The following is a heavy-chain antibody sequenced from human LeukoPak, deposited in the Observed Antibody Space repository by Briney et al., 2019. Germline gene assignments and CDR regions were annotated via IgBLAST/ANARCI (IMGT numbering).Heavy chain of an antibody. J-gene: IGHJ4*02. V-gene: IGHV3-23*01. CDR1: GFTFSSYD. D-gene: IGHD2-2*01. CDR3: AKSRVVPAALFDY. CDR2: IIGSGVNT. Sequence: EGSLRLSCAASGFTFSSYDMNWVRQAPGKGLEWVSSIIGSGVNTYYADSVKGRFTISRDDSKNTLYLQMNSLRAEDTAIYYCAKSRVVPAALFDYWGQGTLVTVSS.